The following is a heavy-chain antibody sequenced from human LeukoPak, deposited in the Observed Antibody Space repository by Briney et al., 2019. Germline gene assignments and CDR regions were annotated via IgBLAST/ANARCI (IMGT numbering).Heavy chain of an antibody. CDR1: GYSFSSYW. CDR2: IYPGDSDT. V-gene: IGHV5-51*01. D-gene: IGHD2-21*01. J-gene: IGHJ4*02. CDR3: ARPLPCGRGVGYYFDY. Sequence: GESLKISCKGSGYSFSSYWIVWVRQMPGKGLEWMGIIYPGDSDTRYSPSFQGQVTISADKSISTAYLQWSSLKASDTAMYYCARPLPCGRGVGYYFDYWGQGTLVTVSS.